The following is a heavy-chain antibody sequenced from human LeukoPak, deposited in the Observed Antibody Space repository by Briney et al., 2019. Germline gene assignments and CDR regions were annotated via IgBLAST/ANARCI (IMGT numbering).Heavy chain of an antibody. J-gene: IGHJ4*02. Sequence: GGSLRLSCAASGFTFSTYAMSWVRQAPGKGLEWVSAISGSGDRTYHADSVKGRFTTSRDNSKNTLYLQMNSLRAEDTAIYYCAKDLAYDSTDYHVVFDCWGQGTLVTVSS. CDR1: GFTFSTYA. CDR2: ISGSGDRT. D-gene: IGHD3-22*01. V-gene: IGHV3-23*01. CDR3: AKDLAYDSTDYHVVFDC.